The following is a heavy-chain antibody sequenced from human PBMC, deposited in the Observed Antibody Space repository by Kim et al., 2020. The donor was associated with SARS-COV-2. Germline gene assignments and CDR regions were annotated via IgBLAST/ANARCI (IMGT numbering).Heavy chain of an antibody. V-gene: IGHV3-30*02. Sequence: YDADSVKGRFTISRDNSKNTLYLQMNSLRAEDTAVYYCAKDSSGWSKPDYWGQGTLVTVSS. D-gene: IGHD6-19*01. J-gene: IGHJ4*02. CDR3: AKDSSGWSKPDY.